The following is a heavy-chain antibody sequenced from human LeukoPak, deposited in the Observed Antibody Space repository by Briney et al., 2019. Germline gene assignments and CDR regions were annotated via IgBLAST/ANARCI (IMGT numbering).Heavy chain of an antibody. CDR2: IYPADSDA. Sequence: GESLKISCQGSGYRFPNYWIGWVRQMPGKGLEWMGIIYPADSDARYSPSFQGQVTISADKSISTAYLQWSSLKTSDTAMYYCARRLTGDRGYSFDYWGQGTLVTVSP. CDR3: ARRLTGDRGYSFDY. D-gene: IGHD1-14*01. J-gene: IGHJ4*02. V-gene: IGHV5-51*01. CDR1: GYRFPNYW.